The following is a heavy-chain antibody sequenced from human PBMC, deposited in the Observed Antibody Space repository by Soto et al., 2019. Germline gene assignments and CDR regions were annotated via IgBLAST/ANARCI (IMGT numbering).Heavy chain of an antibody. D-gene: IGHD6-13*01. Sequence: SQTLSLTCAISGDSVSSNSAAWNWIRQSPSRGLEWLGRTYYRSKWYNDYAVSVKSRITINPDTSKNQFSLQLNSVTPEDTAVYYCAREIAAAGTRGYYYYYGMDVWGQGTTVTV. J-gene: IGHJ6*02. V-gene: IGHV6-1*01. CDR2: TYYRSKWYN. CDR1: GDSVSSNSAA. CDR3: AREIAAAGTRGYYYYYGMDV.